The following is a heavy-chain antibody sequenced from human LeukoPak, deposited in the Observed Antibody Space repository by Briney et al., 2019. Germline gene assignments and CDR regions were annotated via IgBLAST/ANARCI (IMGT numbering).Heavy chain of an antibody. V-gene: IGHV3-23*01. J-gene: IGHJ4*02. CDR3: AKAPSTVTTRKGYFDY. D-gene: IGHD4-17*01. Sequence: HTGGSLRLSCAASGFTFNSYAMSWVRQAPGKGLEWVSTISGSGASTYYADSLKGRFIISRDNSKNTLFLQMNSLSAEDTAVYFCAKAPSTVTTRKGYFDYWGQGTLVTVSS. CDR2: ISGSGAST. CDR1: GFTFNSYA.